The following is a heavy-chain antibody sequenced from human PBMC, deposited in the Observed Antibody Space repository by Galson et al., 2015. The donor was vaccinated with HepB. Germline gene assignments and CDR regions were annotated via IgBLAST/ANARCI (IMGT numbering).Heavy chain of an antibody. CDR3: ARDRPSGSYYWNR. Sequence: SVKVSCKASGYTFTSYRISWVRQAPGQGLEWMGWISAYNGNTNYAQKLQGRVTMTTDTSTSTAYMELRSLRSDDTAVYYCARDRPSGSYYWNRWGQGTLVTVSS. J-gene: IGHJ4*02. CDR2: ISAYNGNT. CDR1: GYTFTSYR. D-gene: IGHD1-26*01. V-gene: IGHV1-18*01.